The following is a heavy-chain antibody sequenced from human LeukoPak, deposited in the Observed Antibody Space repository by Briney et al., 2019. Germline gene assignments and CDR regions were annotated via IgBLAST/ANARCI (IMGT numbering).Heavy chain of an antibody. J-gene: IGHJ4*02. Sequence: GGSLRLSCAASGFTFSSYSMSWVRQAPGKGLEWVSGISGSGGSTDYADSVKGRFTISRDNSKNTLYLQMNSLRVEDTAVYYCARDPGYQVVYCFDYWGQGTLVTVSS. CDR2: ISGSGGST. D-gene: IGHD2-2*01. CDR1: GFTFSSYS. V-gene: IGHV3-23*01. CDR3: ARDPGYQVVYCFDY.